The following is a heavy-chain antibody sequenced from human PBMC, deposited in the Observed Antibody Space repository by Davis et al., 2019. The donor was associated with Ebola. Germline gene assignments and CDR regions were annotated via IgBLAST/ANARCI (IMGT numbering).Heavy chain of an antibody. CDR3: VREDRWAYHY. V-gene: IGHV1-69*06. J-gene: IGHJ4*02. D-gene: IGHD6-13*01. CDR1: GGTFSSYA. CDR2: IIPIFGTA. Sequence: SVKVSCKASGGTFSSYAISWVRQAPGQGLEWMGGIIPIFGTANYAQKFQGRVTITADKSTSTAYMELSSLRSEDTAVYYCVREDRWAYHYWGQGTLVTVSS.